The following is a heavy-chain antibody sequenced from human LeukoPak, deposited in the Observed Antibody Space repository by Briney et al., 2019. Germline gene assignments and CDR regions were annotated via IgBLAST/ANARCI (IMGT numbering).Heavy chain of an antibody. V-gene: IGHV1-2*02. CDR1: GYTFTGYH. CDR2: INPNSGGT. Sequence: GASVKVSCKASGYTFTGYHMHWVRQAPGQGLEWMGWINPNSGGTNYARKFQGRVTMTRDTSISTAYMELSRLRSDDTAVYYCARFFPQKWELPGKWFAPWGQGTLVTVSS. D-gene: IGHD1-26*01. J-gene: IGHJ5*02. CDR3: ARFFPQKWELPGKWFAP.